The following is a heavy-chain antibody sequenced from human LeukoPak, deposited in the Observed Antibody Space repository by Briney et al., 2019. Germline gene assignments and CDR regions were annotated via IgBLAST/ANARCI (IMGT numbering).Heavy chain of an antibody. CDR1: GFTFSSYG. V-gene: IGHV3-30*18. Sequence: PGRSLRLPCAASGFTFSSYGMHWVRQAPGKGLEWVAVISYDGSNKYYADSVKGRFTISRDNSKNTLYLQMNSLRAEDTAVYYCAKESPGYYGSGSNWFDPWAREPWSPSPQ. CDR3: AKESPGYYGSGSNWFDP. CDR2: ISYDGSNK. J-gene: IGHJ5*02. D-gene: IGHD3-10*01.